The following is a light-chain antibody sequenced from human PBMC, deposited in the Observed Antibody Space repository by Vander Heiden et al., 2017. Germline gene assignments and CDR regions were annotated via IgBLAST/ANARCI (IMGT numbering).Light chain of an antibody. J-gene: IGKJ2*01. CDR1: QSVLHSSNNKNY. V-gene: IGKV4-1*01. CDR3: QQYYTTPHT. CDR2: WAS. Sequence: DIVMTQSPDSLAVSLGERATINCKSSQSVLHSSNNKNYLAWYQQKPGQPPKLLIYWASTRESGVPDRFSGSGSRTDFTLAISSLQAEDVAVYYCQQYYTTPHTFGQGTKLEIK.